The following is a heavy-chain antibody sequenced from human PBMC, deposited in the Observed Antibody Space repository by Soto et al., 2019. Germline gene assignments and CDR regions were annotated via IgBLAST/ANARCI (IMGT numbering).Heavy chain of an antibody. CDR2: IGTAGDT. Sequence: GGSLRLSCAASGFTFSSYDMHWVRQATGKGLEWVSAIGTAGDTYYPGSVKGRFTISRENAKNSLYLQMNSLRAEDTAVYYCARPRPNCSGGSCYSPAPNWFDPWGQGTLVTVSS. V-gene: IGHV3-13*01. CDR3: ARPRPNCSGGSCYSPAPNWFDP. CDR1: GFTFSSYD. D-gene: IGHD2-15*01. J-gene: IGHJ5*02.